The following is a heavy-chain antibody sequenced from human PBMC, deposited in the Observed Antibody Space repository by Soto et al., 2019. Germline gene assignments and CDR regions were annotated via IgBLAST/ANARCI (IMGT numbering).Heavy chain of an antibody. J-gene: IGHJ4*02. D-gene: IGHD3-10*01. CDR2: IWYDGITK. V-gene: IGHV3-33*01. CDR3: ATVDIYYGSAF. CDR1: GLTFSNYG. Sequence: QEQLVESGGGVVQPGTSLRLSCAASGLTFSNYGMHWVRQAPGKGLEWVAVIWYDGITKFYTDSVQGRFSISRDNSKNTLYLQMNSLTAEDTAVYFCATVDIYYGSAFWGQGTLVTVSP.